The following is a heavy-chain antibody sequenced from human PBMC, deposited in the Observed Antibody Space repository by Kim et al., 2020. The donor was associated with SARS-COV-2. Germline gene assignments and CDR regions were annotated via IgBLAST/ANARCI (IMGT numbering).Heavy chain of an antibody. J-gene: IGHJ4*02. CDR3: ARDVDIVGATNPFDY. V-gene: IGHV1-18*01. Sequence: QKLQGRVTVTTDTSTSTAYMELRSLRSDDTAVYYCARDVDIVGATNPFDYWGQGTLVTVSS. D-gene: IGHD1-26*01.